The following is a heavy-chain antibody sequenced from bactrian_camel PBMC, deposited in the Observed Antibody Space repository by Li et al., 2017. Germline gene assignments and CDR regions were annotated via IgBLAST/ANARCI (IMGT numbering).Heavy chain of an antibody. CDR1: GIICTPWC. CDR2: IDTDGRI. V-gene: IGHV3S53*01. D-gene: IGHD3*01. Sequence: VQLVESGGGSANTGGSLTLSCTITGIICTPWCMAWFRQSPGKSREGVATIDTDGRITYADSVRGRFTISRDNAKNTLYLQLNSLKTEDTAMYYCAKTSERGDSPRGQGTQVTVS. J-gene: IGHJ4*01.